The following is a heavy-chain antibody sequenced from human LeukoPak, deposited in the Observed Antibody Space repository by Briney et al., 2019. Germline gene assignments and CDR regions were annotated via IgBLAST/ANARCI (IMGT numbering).Heavy chain of an antibody. D-gene: IGHD3-22*01. V-gene: IGHV4-34*01. CDR3: ARGDDSSGYYYPFDY. J-gene: IGHJ4*02. CDR2: INHSGST. CDR1: GGSFSGYY. Sequence: SETLSLTCAVYGGSFSGYYWGWIRQPPGKGLEWIGEINHSGSTNYNPSLKSRVTISVVTSKNQFSLKLSSVTAADTAVYYCARGDDSSGYYYPFDYWGQGTLVTVSS.